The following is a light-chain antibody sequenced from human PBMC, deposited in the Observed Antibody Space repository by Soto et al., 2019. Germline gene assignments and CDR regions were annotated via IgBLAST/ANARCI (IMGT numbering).Light chain of an antibody. J-gene: IGKJ1*01. CDR1: QSISCY. CDR3: QQSYSIPPA. Sequence: IQMTESPSSMSASVGGRVSIPSRASQSISCYLNWYQQKPAKVSNLSLDAASSLQSEVPSMFRGSGSGTEYTLTISSLQPEDFATYYCQQSYSIPPAFGQGTKMDIK. V-gene: IGKV1-39*01. CDR2: AAS.